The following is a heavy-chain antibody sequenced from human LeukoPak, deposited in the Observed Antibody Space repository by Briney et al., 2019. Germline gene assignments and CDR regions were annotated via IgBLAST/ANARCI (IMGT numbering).Heavy chain of an antibody. J-gene: IGHJ5*02. CDR1: GFTFSSYA. CDR3: ARGIIAAAGSFDP. V-gene: IGHV3-30-3*01. D-gene: IGHD6-13*01. CDR2: ISYDGSNK. Sequence: GGSLRLSCAASGFTFSSYAMHWVRQAPGKGLEWVAVISYDGSNKYYADSVKGRFTISRDNAKNSLYLQMNSLRAEDTAVYYCARGIIAAAGSFDPWGQGTLVTVSS.